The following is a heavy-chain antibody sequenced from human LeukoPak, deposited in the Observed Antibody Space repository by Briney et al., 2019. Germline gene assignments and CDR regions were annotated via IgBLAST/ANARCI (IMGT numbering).Heavy chain of an antibody. CDR2: ISAYNGNT. V-gene: IGHV1-18*01. Sequence: ASVKVSCKASGYTFTSYGISWARQAPGQGLEWMGWISAYNGNTNYAQKLQGRVTMTTDTSTSTAYMELRSLRSDDTAVYYCARGRYCSSTSCPPEDYWGQGTLVTVSS. J-gene: IGHJ4*02. CDR3: ARGRYCSSTSCPPEDY. CDR1: GYTFTSYG. D-gene: IGHD2-2*01.